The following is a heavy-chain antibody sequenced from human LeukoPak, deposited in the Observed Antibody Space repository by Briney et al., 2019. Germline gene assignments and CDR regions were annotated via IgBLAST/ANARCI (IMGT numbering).Heavy chain of an antibody. CDR3: TRESRPGKD. CDR2: IRSKTYGGTT. J-gene: IGHJ4*02. D-gene: IGHD1-1*01. Sequence: PGGSLRLSCTASGFTFGDYAMSWFRQAPGQGLEWVGFIRSKTYGGTTEYAASVKGRFTISRDDSKSIAYLQMNSLKTDDTAVYYCTRESRPGKDWGQGTLVTVSS. CDR1: GFTFGDYA. V-gene: IGHV3-49*03.